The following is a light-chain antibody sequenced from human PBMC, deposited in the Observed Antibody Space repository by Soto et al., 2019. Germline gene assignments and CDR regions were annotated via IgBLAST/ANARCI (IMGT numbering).Light chain of an antibody. Sequence: DIQMTQSPSAMSASVGDRVTITCRASQGISHYLAWFQQRPGQVPKRLIYGASTLHSGVPSRFSGSGSGTEFTLTISSLQPDDIATYYCQQYNIYPWTFGQGTKVDIK. CDR2: GAS. CDR1: QGISHY. CDR3: QQYNIYPWT. V-gene: IGKV1-17*03. J-gene: IGKJ1*01.